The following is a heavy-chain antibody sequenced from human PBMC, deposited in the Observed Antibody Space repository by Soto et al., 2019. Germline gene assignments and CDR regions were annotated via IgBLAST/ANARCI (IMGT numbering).Heavy chain of an antibody. J-gene: IGHJ3*02. CDR2: IYYSGST. D-gene: IGHD4-17*01. CDR3: ARRTMTTANYDAFDI. V-gene: IGHV4-39*01. CDR1: GGSISSSSYY. Sequence: LSLTCTVSGGSISSSSYYWGWIRQPPGKGLEWIGSIYYSGSTYYNPSLKSRVTISVDTSKNQFSLKLSSVTAADTAVYYCARRTMTTANYDAFDIWGQGTMVTV.